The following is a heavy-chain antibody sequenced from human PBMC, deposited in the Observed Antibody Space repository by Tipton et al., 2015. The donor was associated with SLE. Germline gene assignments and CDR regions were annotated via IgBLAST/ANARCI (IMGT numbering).Heavy chain of an antibody. D-gene: IGHD1-26*01. CDR1: GFVFSTHG. Sequence: SLRLSCAASGFVFSTHGMHWVRQAPGKGLEWVAFLRYDGTNKNYADSVKGRFTISRDNSKNTLYMQMNSLRPEDTAVYYCAKGEGATDYWGQGTLVTVSS. CDR3: AKGEGATDY. V-gene: IGHV3-30*02. J-gene: IGHJ4*02. CDR2: LRYDGTNK.